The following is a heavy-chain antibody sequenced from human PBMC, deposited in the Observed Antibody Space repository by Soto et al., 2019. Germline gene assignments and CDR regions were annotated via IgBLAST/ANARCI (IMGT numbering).Heavy chain of an antibody. J-gene: IGHJ5*02. CDR1: GFTFSSDS. D-gene: IGHD5-12*01. CDR2: ISSSGDDI. V-gene: IGHV3-21*04. CDR3: ARDRRWLPRGPNNWLDL. Sequence: PWGSLRLSCAGSGFTFSSDSMNWVRQAPGKGLEWVSSISSSGDDIHYADSVKGRFTISRDNANKLLYLQMNLSSVTAADTAVYYCARDRRWLPRGPNNWLDLWGQGTQVTVSS.